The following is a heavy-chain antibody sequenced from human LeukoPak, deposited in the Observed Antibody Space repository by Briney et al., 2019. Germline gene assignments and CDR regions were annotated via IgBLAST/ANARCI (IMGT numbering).Heavy chain of an antibody. Sequence: PGGSLRLSCAASGFTFSSYAMHWVRQAPGKGLEWVAVISYDGSNKYYADSVKGRSTISRDNSKNTLYLQMNSLRAEDTAVYYCASPLRYFDWDAFDIWGQGTMVTVSS. CDR1: GFTFSSYA. D-gene: IGHD3-9*01. V-gene: IGHV3-30-3*01. J-gene: IGHJ3*02. CDR2: ISYDGSNK. CDR3: ASPLRYFDWDAFDI.